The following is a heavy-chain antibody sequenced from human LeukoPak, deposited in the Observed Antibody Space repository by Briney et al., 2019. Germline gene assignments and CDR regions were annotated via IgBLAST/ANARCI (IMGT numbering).Heavy chain of an antibody. CDR3: ARLRGTTVVNF. V-gene: IGHV4-59*08. D-gene: IGHD4-23*01. CDR2: IYYGGST. Sequence: SETLSLTCTVSGGSITNTYWSWIRQPPGKGLEWIGYIYYGGSTVYNPSLKSRLTISVDTSKNQLSLKLSSVTAADTAVYYCARLRGTTVVNFWGQGTLVTVSS. CDR1: GGSITNTY. J-gene: IGHJ4*02.